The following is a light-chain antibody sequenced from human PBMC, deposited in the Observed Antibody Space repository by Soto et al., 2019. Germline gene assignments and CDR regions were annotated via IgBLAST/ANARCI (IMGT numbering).Light chain of an antibody. CDR2: YDD. J-gene: IGLJ2*01. CDR1: SSNIGNNA. CDR3: AAWDDSLNGVV. Sequence: QSVLTRPPSVSEAPRQRVTISCSGSSSNIGNNAVNWYQQLPGKAPKLLIYYDDLLPSGVSDRFSGSKSGTSASLAISGLQSEDEADYYCAAWDDSLNGVVFGVGTTLTVL. V-gene: IGLV1-36*01.